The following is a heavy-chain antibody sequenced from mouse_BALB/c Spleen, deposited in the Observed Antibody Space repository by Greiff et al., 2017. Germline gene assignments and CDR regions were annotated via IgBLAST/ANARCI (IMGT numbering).Heavy chain of an antibody. CDR3: AREGDEAMDY. J-gene: IGHJ4*01. V-gene: IGHV5-4*02. CDR1: GFTFSDYY. Sequence: DVMLVESGGGLVKPGGSLKLSCAASGFTFSDYYMYWVRQTPEKRLEWVATISDGGSYTYYPDSVKGRFTISRDNAKNNLYLQMSSLKSEDTAMYYCAREGDEAMDYWGQGTSVTVSS. CDR2: ISDGGSYT.